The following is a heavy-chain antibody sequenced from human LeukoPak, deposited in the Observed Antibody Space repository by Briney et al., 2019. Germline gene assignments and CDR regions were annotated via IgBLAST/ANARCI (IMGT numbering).Heavy chain of an antibody. CDR2: IRSDGSK. CDR1: GLTFSSKS. V-gene: IGHV3-66*01. Sequence: GGSLRLSCVASGLTFSSKSMIWVRQAPEKGLECVSYIRSDGSKEYADSVRGRFTISRDDSRNTVYLQMNSLRVEDTAVYYCARRRGGYGEGEFDYWGQGTLVTVSS. J-gene: IGHJ4*02. D-gene: IGHD4-17*01. CDR3: ARRRGGYGEGEFDY.